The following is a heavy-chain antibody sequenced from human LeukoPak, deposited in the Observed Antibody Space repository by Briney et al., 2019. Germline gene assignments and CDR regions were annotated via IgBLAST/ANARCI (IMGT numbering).Heavy chain of an antibody. V-gene: IGHV4-34*01. CDR2: INHSGST. CDR1: RFTFSSYS. Sequence: GSLRLSCAASRFTFSSYSMNWVRQPPGKGLEWIGEINHSGSTNYNPSLKSRVTISVDTSKNQFSLKLSSVTAADTAVYYCARGVRRFDPWGQGTLVTVSS. D-gene: IGHD2-21*01. CDR3: ARGVRRFDP. J-gene: IGHJ5*02.